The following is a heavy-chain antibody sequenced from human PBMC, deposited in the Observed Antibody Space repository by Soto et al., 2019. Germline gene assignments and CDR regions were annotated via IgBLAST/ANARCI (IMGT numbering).Heavy chain of an antibody. CDR1: GYTFTSYD. Sequence: GASVKVSCKASGYTFTSYDINWVRQATGQGLEWMGWMNPNSGNTGYAQKFQGRVTMTRNTSISTAYMELSSLRSEDTAVYYCARVIISNGGYYYYYYMDVWGKGTTVTVS. D-gene: IGHD5-18*01. CDR2: MNPNSGNT. CDR3: ARVIISNGGYYYYYYMDV. J-gene: IGHJ6*03. V-gene: IGHV1-8*01.